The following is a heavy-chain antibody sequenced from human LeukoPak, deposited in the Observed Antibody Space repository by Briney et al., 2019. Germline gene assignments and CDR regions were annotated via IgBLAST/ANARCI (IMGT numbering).Heavy chain of an antibody. CDR3: ARGRAGGWPYYFDY. V-gene: IGHV1-2*04. J-gene: IGHJ4*02. CDR1: GYTFTGYY. D-gene: IGHD6-19*01. Sequence: ASVKVSCKASGYTFTGYYMHWVRQAPGQRLEWMGWINPNSGGTNYAQKFQGWVTMTRDTSISTAYMELSRLRSDDTAVYYCARGRAGGWPYYFDYWGQGTLVTVSS. CDR2: INPNSGGT.